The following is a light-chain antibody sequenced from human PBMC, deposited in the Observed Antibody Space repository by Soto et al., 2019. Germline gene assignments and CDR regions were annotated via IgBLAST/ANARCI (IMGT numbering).Light chain of an antibody. Sequence: EIVLTQSPATLSSSPGETATLSCRASQYVGSRLAWYQHKPGQAPRLLIYYMSKRATGIPARFSGSGSGTDFPLTISSLAPDDFAIYYRHQRQSLPRTFGQGTKVEIK. CDR3: HQRQSLPRT. V-gene: IGKV3-11*01. CDR1: QYVGSR. J-gene: IGKJ1*01. CDR2: YMS.